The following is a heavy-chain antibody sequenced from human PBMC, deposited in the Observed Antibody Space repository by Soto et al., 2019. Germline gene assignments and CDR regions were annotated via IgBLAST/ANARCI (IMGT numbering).Heavy chain of an antibody. J-gene: IGHJ6*02. V-gene: IGHV3-30*18. Sequence: QVQLVESGGGVVQPGESLRLSCAASEFTFSSYDMHWVRQAPGKGLAWVAVVSNCGNTKYYGDSVKGRFTISRDNDKNTLNLQMNSLTAEDTAGYYCAKVQSTDIRIYHDLDVWGPGTSVTVSS. CDR2: VSNCGNTK. CDR3: AKVQSTDIRIYHDLDV. CDR1: EFTFSSYD. D-gene: IGHD2-8*02.